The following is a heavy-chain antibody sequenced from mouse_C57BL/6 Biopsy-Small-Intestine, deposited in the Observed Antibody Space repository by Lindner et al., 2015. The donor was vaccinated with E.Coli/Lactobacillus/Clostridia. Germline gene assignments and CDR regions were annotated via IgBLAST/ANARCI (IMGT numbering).Heavy chain of an antibody. Sequence: SVKVSCKTSGYTFTNHDINWVRQAPGQGLEWMAWMNPKFGYTGYAQKFQGRLTMTRDTSISTVSMELSSLTSEDSAVYYCTRVRVGPGRNDAFDIWGQGT. CDR2: MNPKFGYT. CDR1: GYTFTNHD. CDR3: TRVRVGPGRNDAFDI. V-gene: IGHV1-79*01. D-gene: IGHD4-1*01. J-gene: IGHJ3*01.